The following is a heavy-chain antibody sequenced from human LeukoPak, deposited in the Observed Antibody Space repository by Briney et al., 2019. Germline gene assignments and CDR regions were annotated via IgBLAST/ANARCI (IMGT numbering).Heavy chain of an antibody. CDR1: GFTFTSYS. J-gene: IGHJ4*02. V-gene: IGHV3-23*01. CDR2: TSDRGDYT. Sequence: GGSLRLSCAASGFTFTSYSMSWVRQAPGKGLEWVSGTSDRGDYTYYADSVKGRFTISRDNSKNTLYLQMNSLRAEDTALYYCAKHFCTGLDCSLFDSWGQGTLVTVSS. D-gene: IGHD3/OR15-3a*01. CDR3: AKHFCTGLDCSLFDS.